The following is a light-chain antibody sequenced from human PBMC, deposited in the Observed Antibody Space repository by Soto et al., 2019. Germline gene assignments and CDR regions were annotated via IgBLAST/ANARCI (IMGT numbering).Light chain of an antibody. V-gene: IGLV1-44*01. J-gene: IGLJ3*02. CDR3: ASWDDSLSGPGV. CDR1: SSNIGSNT. CDR2: NND. Sequence: QSVLTQPPSASGTPGQRVTISCSGSSSNIGSNTINGYQQLPGTAPKLLIYNNDQRPSGVPDRFSGSKSGTSASLAISGLQSEDEGDYYCASWDDSLSGPGVFGGGTKLTVL.